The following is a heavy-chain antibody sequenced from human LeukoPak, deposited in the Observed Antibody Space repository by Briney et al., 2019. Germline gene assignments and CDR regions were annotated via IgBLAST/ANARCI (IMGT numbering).Heavy chain of an antibody. V-gene: IGHV4-39*07. CDR3: ARGRYYDSSGYYYYYYYYMDV. CDR1: GGSISSSSYY. Sequence: KPSETLSLTCTVSGGSISSSSYYWGWIRQPPGRGLEWIGNIYYSGSTNYNPSLKSRVTISVDTSKNQFSLKLSSVTAADTAVYYCARGRYYDSSGYYYYYYYYMDVWGKGTTVTVSS. CDR2: IYYSGST. J-gene: IGHJ6*03. D-gene: IGHD3-22*01.